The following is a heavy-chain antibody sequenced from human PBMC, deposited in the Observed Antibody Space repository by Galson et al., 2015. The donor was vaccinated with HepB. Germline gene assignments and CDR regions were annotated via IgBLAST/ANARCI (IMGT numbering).Heavy chain of an antibody. CDR1: GGTFSSYA. CDR2: IIPILGIA. J-gene: IGHJ6*03. V-gene: IGHV1-69*10. CDR3: ARESVDSSGWYYYYYYMDV. D-gene: IGHD6-19*01. Sequence: SVKVSCKASGGTFSSYAISWVRQAPGQGLEWMGGIIPILGIANYARKFQGRVTITADKSTSTAYMELSSLRSEDTAVYYCARESVDSSGWYYYYYYMDVWGKGTTVTVSS.